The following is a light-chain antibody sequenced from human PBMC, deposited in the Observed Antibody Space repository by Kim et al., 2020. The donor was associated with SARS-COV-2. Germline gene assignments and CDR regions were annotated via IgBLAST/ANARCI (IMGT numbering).Light chain of an antibody. Sequence: GQLVTISCSGSSSNVGCNALSWYQHLPGTAPTLLIYGNDHRPPGVPDRFSGATSGTAASLPTSGGQSEDEADYYCAAWDDSLSGWVFGGGTKLTVL. J-gene: IGLJ3*02. CDR2: GND. V-gene: IGLV1-44*01. CDR3: AAWDDSLSGWV. CDR1: SSNVGCNA.